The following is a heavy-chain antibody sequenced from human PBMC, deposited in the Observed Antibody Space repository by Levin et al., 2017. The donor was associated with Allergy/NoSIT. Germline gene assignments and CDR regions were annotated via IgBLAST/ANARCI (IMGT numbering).Heavy chain of an antibody. D-gene: IGHD6-19*01. Sequence: GGSLRLSCAASGFTFNNYAMSWVRQAPGKGLEWVSAIINSGVGTYYADSVKGRFTISRDNSKNTMYLQMNSLRAEDTAVYFCAKDAIRGSAQPYYCDYWGQGTLVTASS. CDR3: AKDAIRGSAQPYYCDY. J-gene: IGHJ4*02. CDR1: GFTFNNYA. V-gene: IGHV3-23*01. CDR2: IINSGVGT.